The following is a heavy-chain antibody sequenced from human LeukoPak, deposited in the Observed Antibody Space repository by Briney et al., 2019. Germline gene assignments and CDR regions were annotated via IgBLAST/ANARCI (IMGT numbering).Heavy chain of an antibody. CDR1: GFTFSSYA. J-gene: IGHJ4*02. D-gene: IGHD3-22*01. CDR2: ISYDGSNK. V-gene: IGHV3-30*04. Sequence: GGSLRLSCAASGFTFSSYAMHWVRQAPGKGLEWVAVISYDGSNKYYADSVKGRFTISRDNSKNTLYLQMNSLRAEDTAVYYCAKDQGSGYYSTNFDYWGQGTLVTVSS. CDR3: AKDQGSGYYSTNFDY.